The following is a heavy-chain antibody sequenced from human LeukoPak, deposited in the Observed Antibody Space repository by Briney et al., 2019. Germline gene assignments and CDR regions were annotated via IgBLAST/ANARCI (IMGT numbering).Heavy chain of an antibody. CDR2: IYTSGST. D-gene: IGHD5-18*01. CDR3: ARMGRGYSYGYVRY. V-gene: IGHV4-4*07. CDR1: GGSISSYY. J-gene: IGHJ4*02. Sequence: SETLSLICTVSGGSISSYYWSWIRQPAGKGLEWIGRIYTSGSTNYNPSLKSRVTMSVDTSKNQFSLKLSSVTAADTAVYYCARMGRGYSYGYVRYWGQGTLVTVSS.